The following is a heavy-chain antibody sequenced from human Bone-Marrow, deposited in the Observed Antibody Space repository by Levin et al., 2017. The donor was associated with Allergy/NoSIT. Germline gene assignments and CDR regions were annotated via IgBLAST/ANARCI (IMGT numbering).Heavy chain of an antibody. CDR1: GFISSSHW. Sequence: PGGSLRLSCAASGFISSSHWLSWVRQAPGKGLEWVANIKEDGSEKYYVDSVKGRFTISRDNAKNSLYLRMNSLRGEDTAIYYCAREKDTNLARGYFDSWGQGTLVAVSS. V-gene: IGHV3-7*01. D-gene: IGHD3-10*01. CDR3: AREKDTNLARGYFDS. CDR2: IKEDGSEK. J-gene: IGHJ4*02.